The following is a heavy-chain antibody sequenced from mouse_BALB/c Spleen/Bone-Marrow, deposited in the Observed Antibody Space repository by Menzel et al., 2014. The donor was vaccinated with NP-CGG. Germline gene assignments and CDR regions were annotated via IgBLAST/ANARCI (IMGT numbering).Heavy chain of an antibody. V-gene: IGHV5-12*02. Sequence: EVKLMESGGGLVQPGGSLKLSCATSGFTFSDYYMYWVRQTPEKRLEWVAYISNGGGSTYYPDTVKGRFTFSRDNARNTLYLQMSRLKSEDTAMYYCARNAFYRGYAMDYWGQGTSVTVSS. D-gene: IGHD2-12*01. CDR3: ARNAFYRGYAMDY. J-gene: IGHJ4*01. CDR1: GFTFSDYY. CDR2: ISNGGGST.